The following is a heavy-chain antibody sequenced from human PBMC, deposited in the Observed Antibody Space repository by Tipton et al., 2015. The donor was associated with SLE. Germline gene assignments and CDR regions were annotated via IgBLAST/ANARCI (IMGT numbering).Heavy chain of an antibody. D-gene: IGHD5-12*01. CDR1: GGSIISGGYY. Sequence: LRLSCTVSGGSIISGGYYWSWIRQPPGKGLQWMGYIYDSGTTNYNPSFESRITISVDASRSQFSLKLRSVTAADTAVYYCARLREELRWDSGSERPIAVDSWGQGTLVTVSS. CDR2: IYDSGTT. J-gene: IGHJ4*02. V-gene: IGHV4-30-4*01. CDR3: ARLREELRWDSGSERPIAVDS.